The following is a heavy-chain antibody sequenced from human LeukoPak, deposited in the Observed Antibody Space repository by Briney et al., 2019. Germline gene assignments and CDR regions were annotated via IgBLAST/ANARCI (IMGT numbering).Heavy chain of an antibody. CDR3: ARERLGYCSSTSCYERSNWFDP. Sequence: GGSLRLSCAASGFTFSSYGMNWVRQAPGKGLEWVSSISSSSSYVYYADSVKGRFTISRDNAKNSLYLQMNSLRAEDTAVYYCARERLGYCSSTSCYERSNWFDPWGQGTLVTVSS. CDR2: ISSSSSYV. CDR1: GFTFSSYG. V-gene: IGHV3-21*01. D-gene: IGHD2-2*01. J-gene: IGHJ5*02.